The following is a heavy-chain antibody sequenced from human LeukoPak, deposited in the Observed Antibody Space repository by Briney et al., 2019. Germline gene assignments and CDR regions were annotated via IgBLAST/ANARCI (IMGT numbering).Heavy chain of an antibody. J-gene: IGHJ4*02. Sequence: GRSLRLSCAASGFSFSSYGMHWVRQAPGKGLEWVAVISYEGSNEYYADSVKGRFTISRDNSKNTLYLQMTSLRAEDTAVYYCAKDGIRYYYDSSGYYGDYWGQGTLDTVSS. CDR2: ISYEGSNE. V-gene: IGHV3-30*18. CDR3: AKDGIRYYYDSSGYYGDY. CDR1: GFSFSSYG. D-gene: IGHD3-22*01.